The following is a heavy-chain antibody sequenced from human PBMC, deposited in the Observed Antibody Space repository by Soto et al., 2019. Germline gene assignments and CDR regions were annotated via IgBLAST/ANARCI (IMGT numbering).Heavy chain of an antibody. CDR2: INPNSGGT. V-gene: IGHV1-2*02. J-gene: IGHJ6*02. Sequence: ASVNVSCKSSGYTFTGYYIHWVRQAPGQGLEWMGWINPNSGGTNYAQKFQGRVTMTRDTSISTAYMELSRLRSDDTAVYYCARDYYDSSGYYYYYGMDVWGQGTTVTVSS. CDR1: GYTFTGYY. D-gene: IGHD3-22*01. CDR3: ARDYYDSSGYYYYYGMDV.